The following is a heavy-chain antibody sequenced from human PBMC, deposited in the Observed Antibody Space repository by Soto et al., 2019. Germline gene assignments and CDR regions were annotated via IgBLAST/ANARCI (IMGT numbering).Heavy chain of an antibody. V-gene: IGHV3-23*01. D-gene: IGHD2-2*01. CDR3: AKDRGLFVVVPAAMTG. CDR1: GFTFSSYA. Sequence: PGGSLRLSCAASGFTFSSYAMSWVRQAPGKGLEWVSAISGSGGSTYYADSVKGRFTISRDNSKNTLYLQMNSLRAEDTAVYYCAKDRGLFVVVPAAMTGWGQGTLVTVSS. J-gene: IGHJ4*02. CDR2: ISGSGGST.